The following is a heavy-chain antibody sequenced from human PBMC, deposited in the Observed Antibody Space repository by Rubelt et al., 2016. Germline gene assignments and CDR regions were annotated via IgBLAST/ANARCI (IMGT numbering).Heavy chain of an antibody. V-gene: IGHV3-21*04. CDR2: ISSSSNYI. CDR1: GFTFSIYS. J-gene: IGHJ4*02. D-gene: IGHD1-1*01. Sequence: PGGSLRLSCAASGFTFSIYSVNWVRQAPGKGLEWVSSISSSSNYIYYADSVKGRFTISRDNAKNSLYLQMNSLRAEDTAVYYCARTNWNDLDYWGQGTLVTVSS. CDR3: ARTNWNDLDY.